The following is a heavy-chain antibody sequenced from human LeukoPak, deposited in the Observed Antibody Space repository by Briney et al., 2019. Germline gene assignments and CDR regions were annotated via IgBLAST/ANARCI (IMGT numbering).Heavy chain of an antibody. D-gene: IGHD2-2*01. V-gene: IGHV1-69*04. CDR2: IIPILGIA. CDR3: ARDLQGYCSSTSCYEMDYYYYGMDV. Sequence: ASVKVSCKTSGGTFLNYAISWVRQAPGQGLEWMGRIIPILGIANYAQKFQARVTLTADKSTSTAYMELSSLRSDDTAVYYCARDLQGYCSSTSCYEMDYYYYGMDVWGQGTTVTVSS. J-gene: IGHJ6*02. CDR1: GGTFLNYA.